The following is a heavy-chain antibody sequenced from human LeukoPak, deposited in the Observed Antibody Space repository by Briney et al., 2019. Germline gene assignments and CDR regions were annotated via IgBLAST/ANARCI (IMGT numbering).Heavy chain of an antibody. CDR1: GYSFTSYW. CDR2: IYPGDSDT. D-gene: IGHD3-10*02. CDR3: ARGADTMIGIFDY. V-gene: IGHV5-51*01. J-gene: IGHJ4*02. Sequence: GESLQISCKGSGYSFTSYWIGWVRPMPGKGLEWMGIIYPGDSDTRYSPSFQGQVTISADKSISTAYLQWSSLKASDTAMYYCARGADTMIGIFDYWGQGTLVTVSS.